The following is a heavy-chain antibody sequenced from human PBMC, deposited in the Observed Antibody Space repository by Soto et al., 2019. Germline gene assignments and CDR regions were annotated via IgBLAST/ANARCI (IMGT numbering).Heavy chain of an antibody. CDR2: IYWDDDK. V-gene: IGHV2-5*02. D-gene: IGHD5-18*01. J-gene: IGHJ4*02. Sequence: SGPTLVNPTQTLTLTCTFSGFSLSTSGVGVGWIRQPPGKALEWLALIYWDDDKRYSPSLKSRLTITKDTSKNQVVLTMTNMVPVDTATYYCAHRSFMDSYGHLFDYWGQGTLVTVSS. CDR3: AHRSFMDSYGHLFDY. CDR1: GFSLSTSGVG.